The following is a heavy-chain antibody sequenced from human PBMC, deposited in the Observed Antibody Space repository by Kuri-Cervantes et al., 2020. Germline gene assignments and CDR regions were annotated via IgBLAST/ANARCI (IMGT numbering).Heavy chain of an antibody. CDR1: GYTFSDYG. J-gene: IGHJ5*02. Sequence: ASVKVSCKDSGYTFSDYGVSWVRQAPGQGLEWMGWISAYNGDTNYAQKIQGRVTMTTDTSTSTAYMELSSLRSEDTAVYYCARDAEMAKIDGAEGPTWFDPWGQGTLVTVSS. CDR3: ARDAEMAKIDGAEGPTWFDP. D-gene: IGHD5-24*01. V-gene: IGHV1-18*01. CDR2: ISAYNGDT.